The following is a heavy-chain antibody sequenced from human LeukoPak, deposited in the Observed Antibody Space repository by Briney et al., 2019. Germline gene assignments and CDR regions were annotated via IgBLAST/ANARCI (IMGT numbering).Heavy chain of an antibody. CDR1: GYTFTCYG. D-gene: IGHD2-2*03. CDR2: ISAYNGNT. CDR3: ARTTVDIVVVPAAQIVDY. J-gene: IGHJ4*02. V-gene: IGHV1-18*01. Sequence: ASVKVSCKASGYTFTCYGISWVRQAPGQGIQWMGWISAYNGNTNYAQTLKGRVTMTTDTSTSTAYMELRSLRSDDTGVYYCARTTVDIVVVPAAQIVDYWGQGTLVTVSS.